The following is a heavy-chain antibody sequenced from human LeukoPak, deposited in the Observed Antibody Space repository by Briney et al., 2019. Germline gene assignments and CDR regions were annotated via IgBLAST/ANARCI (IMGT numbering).Heavy chain of an antibody. Sequence: GGSLRVSCAASGFNFSRYAMSWVRQDPGKGLEWVSGISGSGGSTYYAHSVKGRFTLSRDNSKNTLYLQMNSLRAEDTAVYYCAKKAAVAGNWFDPWGQGTLVTVSS. CDR2: ISGSGGST. CDR3: AKKAAVAGNWFDP. CDR1: GFNFSRYA. J-gene: IGHJ5*02. D-gene: IGHD6-19*01. V-gene: IGHV3-23*01.